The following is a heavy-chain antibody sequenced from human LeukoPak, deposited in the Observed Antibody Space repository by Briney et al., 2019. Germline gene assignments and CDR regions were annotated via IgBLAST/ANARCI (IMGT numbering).Heavy chain of an antibody. CDR3: ARGQVLRYFDWPNYYYGMDV. J-gene: IGHJ6*02. Sequence: ASVKVSCKASGYTFTGYYMHWVRQAPGQGLEWMGWINPNSGGTNYAQKFQGWVTMTRDTSISTAYMELSRLRSDDTAVYYCARGQVLRYFDWPNYYYGMDVWGQGTTVTVSS. CDR1: GYTFTGYY. D-gene: IGHD3-9*01. CDR2: INPNSGGT. V-gene: IGHV1-2*04.